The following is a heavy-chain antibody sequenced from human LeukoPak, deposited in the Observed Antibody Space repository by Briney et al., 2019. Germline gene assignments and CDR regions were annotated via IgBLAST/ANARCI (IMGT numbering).Heavy chain of an antibody. CDR1: GFTFSTYL. J-gene: IGHJ4*02. CDR3: AREGYDFWSGYSFYFDY. Sequence: PGGSLRLSCAASGFTFSTYLMSWVRQAPGKGLEWVANIKQDGSEKYYVDSVKGRFTISRDNAKNSLYLQMHSLRAEDTAVYYCAREGYDFWSGYSFYFDYWGQGTLVTVSS. V-gene: IGHV3-7*01. D-gene: IGHD3-3*01. CDR2: IKQDGSEK.